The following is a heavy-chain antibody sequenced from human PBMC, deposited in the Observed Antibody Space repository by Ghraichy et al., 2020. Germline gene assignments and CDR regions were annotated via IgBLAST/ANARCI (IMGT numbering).Heavy chain of an antibody. CDR2: MNPNSGNT. CDR3: ARYPTRYCSGTSCFDY. CDR1: GYTFTSYD. D-gene: IGHD2-2*01. J-gene: IGHJ4*02. V-gene: IGHV1-8*01. Sequence: ASVKLSCKASGYTFTSYDINWVRQATGQGLEWMGWMNPNSGNTGYAQNFQGRVTMTRDTSISTAYMELSSLRSEDTAVYYCARYPTRYCSGTSCFDYWGQGTLLTVSS.